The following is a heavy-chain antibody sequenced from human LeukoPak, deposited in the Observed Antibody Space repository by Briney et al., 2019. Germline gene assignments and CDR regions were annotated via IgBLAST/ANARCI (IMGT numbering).Heavy chain of an antibody. J-gene: IGHJ3*02. V-gene: IGHV1-8*01. Sequence: GASVKVSCKASGYTFTSYDINWVRQATGQGLEWMGWMNPNSGNTGYAQKFQGRVTMTRNTSISTAYMELSSLRSEDMAVYYCARDHAVVIAGVAFDIWGQGTMVPDSS. CDR1: GYTFTSYD. CDR2: MNPNSGNT. CDR3: ARDHAVVIAGVAFDI. D-gene: IGHD2-21*01.